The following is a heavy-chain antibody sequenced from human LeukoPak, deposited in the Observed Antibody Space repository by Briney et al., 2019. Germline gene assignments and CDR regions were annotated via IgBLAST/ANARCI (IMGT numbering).Heavy chain of an antibody. V-gene: IGHV1-2*02. Sequence: ASVKVSCKASGYTFTGHYMHWVRQAPGQGLEWMGWINPNSGGTNYAQKFQGRVTMTRDTSISTAYMELSRLRSDDTAVYYCARDWFGSSSWSEYFDYWGQGTLVTVSS. CDR3: ARDWFGSSSWSEYFDY. J-gene: IGHJ4*02. D-gene: IGHD6-13*01. CDR1: GYTFTGHY. CDR2: INPNSGGT.